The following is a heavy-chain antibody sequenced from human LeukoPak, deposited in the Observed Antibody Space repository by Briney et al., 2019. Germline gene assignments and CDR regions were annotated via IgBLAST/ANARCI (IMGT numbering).Heavy chain of an antibody. CDR1: GYTLTGYY. D-gene: IGHD3-16*01. J-gene: IGHJ5*02. V-gene: IGHV1-2*02. CDR2: INPNSGDT. CDR3: ARGGYVIVRDWFDP. Sequence: ASVKVSCKASGYTLTGYYMHWVRQAPRQGLEWMGCINPNSGDTKYAQKFQGRVTLTRDTSMNTAYMDLSRLRSDDTAIYYCARGGYVIVRDWFDPWGQGTLVTVSS.